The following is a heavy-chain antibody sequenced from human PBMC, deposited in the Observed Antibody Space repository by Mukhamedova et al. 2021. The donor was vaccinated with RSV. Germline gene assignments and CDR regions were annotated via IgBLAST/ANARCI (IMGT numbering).Heavy chain of an antibody. CDR2: INTNTGNP. Sequence: GWINTNTGNPTYAQGFTGRFVFSLDTSVSTAYLQISSLKAEDTAVYYCAREGRGPGYTTCDYWGQGTLVTVSS. J-gene: IGHJ4*02. D-gene: IGHD3-9*01. V-gene: IGHV7-4-1*02. CDR3: AREGRGPGYTTCDY.